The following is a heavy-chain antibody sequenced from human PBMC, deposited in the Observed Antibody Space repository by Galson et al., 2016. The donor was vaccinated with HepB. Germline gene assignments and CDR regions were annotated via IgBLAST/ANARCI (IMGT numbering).Heavy chain of an antibody. CDR3: AHVKAVISLGGISSYYFHY. D-gene: IGHD3-16*01. CDR1: GFSLPSRTVG. J-gene: IGHJ4*02. Sequence: PALVKPTQTLTLTCTFSGFSLPSRTVGVGWIRQPPGKALEWLALVFGHNDKFYSSSLKNSLTVTHDSAKNQVVLAMTNMDPVDTATFFCAHVKAVISLGGISSYYFHYWGPGALVTVSS. CDR2: VFGHNDK. V-gene: IGHV2-5*01.